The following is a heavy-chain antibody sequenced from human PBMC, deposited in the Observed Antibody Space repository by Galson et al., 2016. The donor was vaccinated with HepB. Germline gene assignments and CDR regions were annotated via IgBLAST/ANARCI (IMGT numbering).Heavy chain of an antibody. V-gene: IGHV5-51*01. D-gene: IGHD3-3*01. J-gene: IGHJ4*02. CDR3: ARHVRESGDYRKIDY. Sequence: QSGAEVKKPGESLKISCKGSENSFTNSWIGWVRQMPGKGLEWMGIIYPGDSDPRYSPSFRGQVTISVDRSITTAYLQWSSLKASDTAIYFCARHVRESGDYRKIDYWGQGTLVTVSS. CDR1: ENSFTNSW. CDR2: IYPGDSDP.